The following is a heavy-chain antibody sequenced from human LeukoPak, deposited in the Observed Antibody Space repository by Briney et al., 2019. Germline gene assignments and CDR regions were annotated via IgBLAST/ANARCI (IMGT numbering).Heavy chain of an antibody. V-gene: IGHV3-53*01. J-gene: IGHJ4*02. CDR3: ARWGYESSGCYWDN. CDR2: IYSVSDT. Sequence: PGGSLRLSCAASGVSVSSNYMTWVRQAPRTGLQWVSVIYSVSDTFYADSVKGRFTISRDNSKNTVSLQMNSLRADGTAVYYCARWGYESSGCYWDNWGQGTGVTVFS. CDR1: GVSVSSNY. D-gene: IGHD3-22*01.